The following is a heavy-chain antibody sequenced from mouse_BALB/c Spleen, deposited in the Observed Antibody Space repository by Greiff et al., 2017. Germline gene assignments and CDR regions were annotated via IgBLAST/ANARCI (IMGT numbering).Heavy chain of an antibody. CDR1: GFSLTSYG. D-gene: IGHD2-3*01. CDR3: AREGDGSFAY. J-gene: IGHJ3*01. CDR2: IWAGGST. Sequence: QVQLKESGPGLVAPSQTLSITCTVSGFSLTSYGVHWVRQPPGKGLEWLGVIWAGGSTNYNSALMSRLSISKDNSKSQVFLKMNSLQTDDTAMYYCAREGDGSFAYWGQGTVVTVSA. V-gene: IGHV2-9*02.